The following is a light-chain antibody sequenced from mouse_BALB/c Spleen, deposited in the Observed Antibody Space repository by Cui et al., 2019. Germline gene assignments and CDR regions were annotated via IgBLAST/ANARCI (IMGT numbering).Light chain of an antibody. J-gene: IGKJ1*01. CDR3: LQYDILWT. CDR1: QDINKD. Sequence: DIQMTQSPSSLSASLGGKVTIPCKASQDINKDIAWYQHNPGKGPRLLLHYTSTVLPGIPSRFSGSGSRSDYSFSISNLEPEDIATYYCLQYDILWTFGGGTKLEIK. CDR2: YTS. V-gene: IGKV19-93*01.